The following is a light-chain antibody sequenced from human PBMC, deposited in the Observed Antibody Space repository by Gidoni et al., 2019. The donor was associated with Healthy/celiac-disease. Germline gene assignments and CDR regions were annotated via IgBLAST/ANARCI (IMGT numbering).Light chain of an antibody. J-gene: IGKJ3*01. V-gene: IGKV1-39*01. CDR2: AAS. CDR3: QQSYSTPIFT. Sequence: DIQMTQSPSSLSASVGDRVTITSRASQSISSYLNWYQQKPGKAPKLLIYAASSLQSGVPSRFSGSGSGTDFTLTISSLQPEDFATYYCQQSYSTPIFTFXPXTKVDIK. CDR1: QSISSY.